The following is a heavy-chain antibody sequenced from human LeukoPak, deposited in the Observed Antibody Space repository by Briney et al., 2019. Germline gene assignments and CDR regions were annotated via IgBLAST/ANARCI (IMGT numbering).Heavy chain of an antibody. CDR1: GGSFSGYY. D-gene: IGHD3-10*01. J-gene: IGHJ4*02. Sequence: PSETLSLTCAVYGGSFSGYYWSWIRQPPGKGLEWIGEINHSGSTNYNPSLKSRVTISVDTSKNQFSPKLSSVTAADTAVYYCARGPYYYGSGSYYCPYDYWGQGTLVTVSS. V-gene: IGHV4-34*01. CDR2: INHSGST. CDR3: ARGPYYYGSGSYYCPYDY.